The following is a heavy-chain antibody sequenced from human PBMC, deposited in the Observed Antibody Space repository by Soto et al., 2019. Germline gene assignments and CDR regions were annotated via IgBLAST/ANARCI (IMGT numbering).Heavy chain of an antibody. CDR1: GFTFNYYW. J-gene: IGHJ3*01. CDR3: ARGGLGGFDL. Sequence: EVQLVESEGGLVQRGGSLRLSCAASGFTFNYYWMHWVRQAPGQGLVWVAHIQNDGSRTTYADSVKGRFTISRENAKNRMYLQMNSRRAEDTGVYYCARGGLGGFDLWGQGTTVTVSS. V-gene: IGHV3-74*01. CDR2: IQNDGSRT. D-gene: IGHD5-12*01.